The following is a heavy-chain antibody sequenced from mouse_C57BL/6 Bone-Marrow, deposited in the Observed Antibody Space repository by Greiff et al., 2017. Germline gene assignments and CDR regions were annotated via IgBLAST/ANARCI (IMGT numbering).Heavy chain of an antibody. J-gene: IGHJ4*01. Sequence: VQLQQSGPELVKPGASVKISCKASGYTFTDYYMNWVQQSHGKSLEWIGDINPNNGGTSYNQKFKGKATLTVDKSSSTAYMELRSLTSEESAVYYCARYPLYYYGSSYGYYAMDYWGQGTSVTVSS. CDR3: ARYPLYYYGSSYGYYAMDY. CDR2: INPNNGGT. D-gene: IGHD1-1*01. CDR1: GYTFTDYY. V-gene: IGHV1-26*01.